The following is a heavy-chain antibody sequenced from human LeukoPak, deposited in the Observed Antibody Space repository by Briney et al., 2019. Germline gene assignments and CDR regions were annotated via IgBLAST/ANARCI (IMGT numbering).Heavy chain of an antibody. CDR3: ASQEGRYNWFDP. Sequence: SETLPLTCTVSGGSISSYYWSWIRQPPGKGLEWIGYIYYSGSTNYNPSLKSRVTISVDTSKNQFSLKLSSVTAAHTAVYYCASQEGRYNWFDPWGQGTLVTVSS. J-gene: IGHJ5*02. CDR2: IYYSGST. CDR1: GGSISSYY. V-gene: IGHV4-59*08.